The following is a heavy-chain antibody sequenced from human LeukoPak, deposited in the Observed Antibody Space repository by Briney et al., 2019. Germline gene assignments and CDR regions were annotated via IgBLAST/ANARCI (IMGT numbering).Heavy chain of an antibody. V-gene: IGHV3-66*01. Sequence: GGSLRLSCAASGFTVSTNYMSWVRLAPGKGLQWVSLIYNDGRTYYADSVKGRFIISRDNSKNTLYLQMNSLRAEDTAVYYCARVKGGYSYGSIDYWGQGTLVTVSS. CDR1: GFTVSTNY. J-gene: IGHJ4*02. D-gene: IGHD5-18*01. CDR3: ARVKGGYSYGSIDY. CDR2: IYNDGRT.